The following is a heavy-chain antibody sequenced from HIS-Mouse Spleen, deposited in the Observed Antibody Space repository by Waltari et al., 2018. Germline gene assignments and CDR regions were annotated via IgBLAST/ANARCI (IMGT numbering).Heavy chain of an antibody. D-gene: IGHD6-13*01. V-gene: IGHV4-59*08. CDR1: GGSISSYY. Sequence: QVQLQESGPGLVKPSETLSLTCTVSGGSISSYYWSWIRQPPGKGLEWIGYIYYSGSTNSNPSLKSRVTISVDTSKNQFSLKLSSVTAADTAVYYCVRGSSSYGDYWGQGTLVTVSS. J-gene: IGHJ4*02. CDR2: IYYSGST. CDR3: VRGSSSYGDY.